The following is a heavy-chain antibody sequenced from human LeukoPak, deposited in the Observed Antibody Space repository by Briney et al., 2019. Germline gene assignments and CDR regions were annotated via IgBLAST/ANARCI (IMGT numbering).Heavy chain of an antibody. D-gene: IGHD4-23*01. CDR3: ARTVVTGLFDY. Sequence: ASVKVSCKASGYTFTSYYMHWVRQAPGQGLEWMEIINPSGGSTSYAQKFQGRVTMTRDTSTSTVYMELSSLRSEDTAVYYCARTVVTGLFDYWGQGTLVTVSS. V-gene: IGHV1-46*01. CDR2: INPSGGST. CDR1: GYTFTSYY. J-gene: IGHJ4*02.